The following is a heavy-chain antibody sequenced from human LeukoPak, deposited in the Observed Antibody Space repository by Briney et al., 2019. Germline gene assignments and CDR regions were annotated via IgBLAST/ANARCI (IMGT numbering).Heavy chain of an antibody. V-gene: IGHV4-34*01. Sequence: SETLSLTCAVYGGSFSGYCWTWIRQPPGKGLEWIGEINHSGTTNYNPSLKSRVTISVDTSKNQFSLKLRSVTAADTAVYYCARGGITMAYYGMDVWGRGTPVTVSS. J-gene: IGHJ6*04. D-gene: IGHD3-10*01. CDR2: INHSGTT. CDR3: ARGGITMAYYGMDV. CDR1: GGSFSGYC.